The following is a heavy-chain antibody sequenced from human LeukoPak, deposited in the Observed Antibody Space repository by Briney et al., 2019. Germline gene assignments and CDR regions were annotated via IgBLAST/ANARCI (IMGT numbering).Heavy chain of an antibody. J-gene: IGHJ6*02. V-gene: IGHV4-59*01. CDR3: ARGTLDIYYYYGMDV. Sequence: SVTLSLTCTVSGGSISSYYWSWIRQPPGKGLEWSGYFNYSGSTNYNPSLKSRVTISVDTSKNQFSLKLSSVTAADTAVYYCARGTLDIYYYYGMDVWGQGTTVTVSS. D-gene: IGHD1-1*01. CDR1: GGSISSYY. CDR2: FNYSGST.